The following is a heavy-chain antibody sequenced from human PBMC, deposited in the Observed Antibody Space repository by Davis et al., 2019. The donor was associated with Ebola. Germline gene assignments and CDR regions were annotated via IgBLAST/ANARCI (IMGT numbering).Heavy chain of an antibody. CDR2: IWYDGSNK. Sequence: GGSLRLSCAASGFTFSSYGMHWVRQAPGKGLEWVAVIWYDGSNKYYADSVKGRFTISRNNSKNTLYLQMNSLRAEDTAVYYCAREYIAAAGPGWFDPWGQGTLVTVSS. J-gene: IGHJ5*02. V-gene: IGHV3-33*01. D-gene: IGHD6-13*01. CDR3: AREYIAAAGPGWFDP. CDR1: GFTFSSYG.